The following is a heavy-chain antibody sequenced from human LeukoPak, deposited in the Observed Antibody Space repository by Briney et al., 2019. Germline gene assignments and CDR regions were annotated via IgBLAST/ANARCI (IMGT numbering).Heavy chain of an antibody. CDR2: ISHSGST. J-gene: IGHJ4*02. CDR3: ARVTGTTPFDY. CDR1: GDSISSSNY. Sequence: SGTLSLTCAVSGDSISSSNYWGWVRQPPGKGLEWIGEISHSGSTNYNPSLESRVTISVDKSKNQFSLKLNSVTAADTAIYFCARVTGTTPFDYWGQGILVTVSS. V-gene: IGHV4-4*02. D-gene: IGHD1-1*01.